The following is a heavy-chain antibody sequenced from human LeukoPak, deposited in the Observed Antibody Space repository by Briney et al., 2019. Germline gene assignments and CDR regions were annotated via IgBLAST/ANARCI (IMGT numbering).Heavy chain of an antibody. Sequence: PGGSLRLSCAASGFTFSSYAMSWVRQAPGEGLECVSAISGSGGSTYYADSVKGRFTISRDNSKNTLYLQMDSLRAEDTAVYYCAKDFRYGDNQDWGQGTLVTVSS. D-gene: IGHD4-23*01. J-gene: IGHJ4*02. V-gene: IGHV3-23*01. CDR2: ISGSGGST. CDR3: AKDFRYGDNQD. CDR1: GFTFSSYA.